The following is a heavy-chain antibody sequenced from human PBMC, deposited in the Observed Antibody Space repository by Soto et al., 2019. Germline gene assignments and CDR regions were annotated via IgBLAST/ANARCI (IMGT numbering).Heavy chain of an antibody. D-gene: IGHD3-22*01. Sequence: QVQLVQSGAEVKKPGSSVKVSCKASGGTFSSYAISWVRQAPGQGLEWMGGIIPIFGTANYAQKFQGRVTITADKSTSTAYMELSSLRSEDTAVYYSASSIYYDSSGYYYGGYFDYWGQGTLVTVSS. V-gene: IGHV1-69*06. CDR3: ASSIYYDSSGYYYGGYFDY. J-gene: IGHJ4*02. CDR1: GGTFSSYA. CDR2: IIPIFGTA.